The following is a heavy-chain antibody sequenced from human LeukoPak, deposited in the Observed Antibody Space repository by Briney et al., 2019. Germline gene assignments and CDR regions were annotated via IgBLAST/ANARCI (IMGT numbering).Heavy chain of an antibody. V-gene: IGHV1-46*01. CDR1: GYTFTAYY. Sequence: RASVKVSKASGYTFTAYYLQWVRQAPGQGLEWMGTINPSGGSTSYAQKFQGRVTMTRDTSTSTVYMELSSLRSEDTAVYYCARGGRGEGTGTTRVAFDIWGQGTMVTVSS. J-gene: IGHJ3*02. CDR3: ARGGRGEGTGTTRVAFDI. D-gene: IGHD1-1*01. CDR2: INPSGGST.